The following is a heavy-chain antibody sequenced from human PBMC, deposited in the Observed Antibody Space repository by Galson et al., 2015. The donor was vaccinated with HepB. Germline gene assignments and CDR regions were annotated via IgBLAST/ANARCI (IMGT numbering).Heavy chain of an antibody. J-gene: IGHJ4*02. Sequence: SLRLSCAVSGFTYSNYWMSWVRQSAGRGLEWVANINEDGSTKFYLDSVKGRFTISRDNAKNSVFLQMNNLRADDTAVYYCARGNNPNYWGQGTLVTVSS. CDR3: ARGNNPNY. CDR2: INEDGSTK. CDR1: GFTYSNYW. D-gene: IGHD1/OR15-1a*01. V-gene: IGHV3-7*03.